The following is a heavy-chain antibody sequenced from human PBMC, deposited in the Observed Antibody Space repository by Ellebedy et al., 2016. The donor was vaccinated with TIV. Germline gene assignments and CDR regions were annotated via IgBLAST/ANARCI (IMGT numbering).Heavy chain of an antibody. CDR3: ARDRGTSTTHYYGSGIYY. CDR1: GGTFSSYA. D-gene: IGHD3-10*01. CDR2: IIPIFGTA. Sequence: AASVKVSCKASGGTFSSYAISWVRQAPGQGLEWMGGIIPIFGTATYAQKFQGRVTITADESTSTAYMKLSSLRSEDTAVYYCARDRGTSTTHYYGSGIYYWGQGTLVTVSS. J-gene: IGHJ4*02. V-gene: IGHV1-69*13.